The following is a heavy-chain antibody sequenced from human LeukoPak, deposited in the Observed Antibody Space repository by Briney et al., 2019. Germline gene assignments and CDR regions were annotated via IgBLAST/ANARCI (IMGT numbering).Heavy chain of an antibody. CDR1: GGSISSYY. Sequence: KPSETLSLTCSVSGGSISSYYWSWIRPPPGNGLEGFGYIYYSGSTNYNPYLKSRVTISVETSKHQFSLKLSSVTAADTAVYYCARHLYYDCVWGSYRPHAFDIWGQGTMVTVSS. CDR2: IYYSGST. V-gene: IGHV4-59*08. D-gene: IGHD3-16*02. J-gene: IGHJ3*02. CDR3: ARHLYYDCVWGSYRPHAFDI.